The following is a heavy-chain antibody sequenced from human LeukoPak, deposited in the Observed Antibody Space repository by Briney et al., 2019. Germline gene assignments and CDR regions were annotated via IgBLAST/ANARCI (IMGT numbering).Heavy chain of an antibody. V-gene: IGHV4-34*01. Sequence: PSDTLSLTCAVYGGSFSGYYWSWIRQPPGKGLEWIGEINHSGSTNYNPSLKSRVTISVDTSKNQFSLKLSSVTAADTAVYYCARAKTSPRGYSYGYMYWGQGTLVTVSS. D-gene: IGHD5-18*01. J-gene: IGHJ4*02. CDR2: INHSGST. CDR1: GGSFSGYY. CDR3: ARAKTSPRGYSYGYMY.